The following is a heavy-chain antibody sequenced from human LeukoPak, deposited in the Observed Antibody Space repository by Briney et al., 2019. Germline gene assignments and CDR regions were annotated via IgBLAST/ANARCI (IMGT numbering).Heavy chain of an antibody. D-gene: IGHD3-22*01. CDR3: ARHGVSSYYYDSTAFDI. CDR1: GGSFSGYY. J-gene: IGHJ3*02. Sequence: SETLSLTCAVYGGSFSGYYWSWIRQPPGKGLEWIGYIYYSGSTNYNPSLKSRVTISVDTSKNQFSLKLSSVTAADTAVYYCARHGVSSYYYDSTAFDIWGQGTMLTVSS. CDR2: IYYSGST. V-gene: IGHV4-59*08.